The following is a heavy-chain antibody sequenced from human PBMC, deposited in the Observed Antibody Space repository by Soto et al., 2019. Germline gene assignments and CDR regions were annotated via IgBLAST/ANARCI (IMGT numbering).Heavy chain of an antibody. V-gene: IGHV3-49*03. Sequence: PGGSLRLSCTASGFTFGDYAMSWFRQAPGQGLEGVGFIRSKAYGGTTEYAASVKGRFTISRDDSKSIAYLQMNSLKTEDTAVYYCTRDQGLADYYDSSGYVDYWGQGTLVTVSS. CDR2: IRSKAYGGTT. J-gene: IGHJ4*02. CDR3: TRDQGLADYYDSSGYVDY. D-gene: IGHD3-22*01. CDR1: GFTFGDYA.